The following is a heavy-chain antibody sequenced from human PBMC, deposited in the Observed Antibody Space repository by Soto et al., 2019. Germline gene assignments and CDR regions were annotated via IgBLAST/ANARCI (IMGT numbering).Heavy chain of an antibody. Sequence: EVHLLESGGGLVQPGGSLRLSCAVSGFTFSSYAMTWLSQTPGKGLEWVSSIAVNADTIHYADSVKGRFTISRDNSKSTRFLQMNSLRAEDTAVYHCARVGRSDSWDMWFDSWGQGTRVTVSS. V-gene: IGHV3-23*01. CDR1: GFTFSSYA. J-gene: IGHJ5*01. D-gene: IGHD2-21*02. CDR2: IAVNADTI. CDR3: ARVGRSDSWDMWFDS.